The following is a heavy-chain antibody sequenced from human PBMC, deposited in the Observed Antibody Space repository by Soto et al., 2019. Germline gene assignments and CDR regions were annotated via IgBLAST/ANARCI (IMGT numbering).Heavy chain of an antibody. V-gene: IGHV1-46*04. CDR3: ARLATGYYPDY. CDR1: GYTFTSYY. J-gene: IGHJ4*02. CDR2: INPSGGST. D-gene: IGHD3-9*01. Sequence: ASVKVSCKASGYTFTSYYMHWVRQAPGQGLEWMGIINPSGGSTSYAQKLQGRGTMTRDTSTSTVYMELSSLRSEDTAVYYCARLATGYYPDYWGQGTLVTVSS.